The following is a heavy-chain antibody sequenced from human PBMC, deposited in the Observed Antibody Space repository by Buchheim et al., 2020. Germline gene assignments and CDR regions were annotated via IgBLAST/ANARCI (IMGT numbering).Heavy chain of an antibody. V-gene: IGHV4-30-2*01. Sequence: QLQLQESGSGLVKPSQTLSLTCAVSGGSISSGGYSWSWIRQPPGKGLEWIGYIYHSGSTYYNPSLKSRVTLSVDRSKNPFSLKLSSVTAADTAVYYCARAGATVTTILMFGDPDVDAFDIWGQGT. CDR1: GGSISSGGYS. D-gene: IGHD4-17*01. J-gene: IGHJ3*02. CDR2: IYHSGST. CDR3: ARAGATVTTILMFGDPDVDAFDI.